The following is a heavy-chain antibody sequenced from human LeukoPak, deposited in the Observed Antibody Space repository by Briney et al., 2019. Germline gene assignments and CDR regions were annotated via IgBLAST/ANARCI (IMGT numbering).Heavy chain of an antibody. J-gene: IGHJ4*02. Sequence: SVKVSCKASGGTFSSYAISWVRQAPGQGLEWMGGIIPIFGTANYAQKFQGRVTITEDESTSTAYMELSSLRSEDTAVYYCAREGYSSGRNPDYWGQGTLVTVSS. CDR2: IIPIFGTA. CDR3: AREGYSSGRNPDY. V-gene: IGHV1-69*13. D-gene: IGHD6-19*01. CDR1: GGTFSSYA.